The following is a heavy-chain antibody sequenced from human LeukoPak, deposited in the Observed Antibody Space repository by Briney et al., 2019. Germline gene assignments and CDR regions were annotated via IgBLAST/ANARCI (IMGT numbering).Heavy chain of an antibody. V-gene: IGHV4-31*01. CDR3: ARDIMVVPAATGLYYYYGMDV. CDR2: IYYSGSN. D-gene: IGHD2-2*01. J-gene: IGHJ6*02. Sequence: SETLSLTCTVSGGSISSDGYHWSWLRQHPGKGLEWIGYIYYSGSNYYTPSLKSQVTISVDTSKNQFSLKLSSVTAADTAVYYCARDIMVVPAATGLYYYYGMDVWGQGTTVTVSS. CDR1: GGSISSDGYH.